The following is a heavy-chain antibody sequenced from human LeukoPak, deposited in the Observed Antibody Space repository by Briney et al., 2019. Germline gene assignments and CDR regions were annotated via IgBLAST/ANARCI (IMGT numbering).Heavy chain of an antibody. Sequence: PLETLSLTCAVYGGSFSGYYWSWIRQPPGKGLEWIGEINHSGSTNYNPSLKSRVTISVDTSKNQFSLKLSSVTAADTAVYYCASSVTTESNWGQGTLVTVSS. D-gene: IGHD4-17*01. CDR3: ASSVTTESN. J-gene: IGHJ4*02. CDR1: GGSFSGYY. V-gene: IGHV4-34*01. CDR2: INHSGST.